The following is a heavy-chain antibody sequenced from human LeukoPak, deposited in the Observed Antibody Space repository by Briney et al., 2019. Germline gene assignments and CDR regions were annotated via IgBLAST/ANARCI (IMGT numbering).Heavy chain of an antibody. CDR2: INPNSGGT. J-gene: IGHJ4*02. D-gene: IGHD4-17*01. CDR1: GYTFTSYG. V-gene: IGHV1-2*02. CDR3: AREDYGDRRYSN. Sequence: GASVKVSCKASGYTFTSYGISWVRQAPGQGLEWMGWINPNSGGTNYAQKFQGRVTMTRDTSISTAYMELSRLRSDDTAVYYCAREDYGDRRYSNWGQGALVTVSS.